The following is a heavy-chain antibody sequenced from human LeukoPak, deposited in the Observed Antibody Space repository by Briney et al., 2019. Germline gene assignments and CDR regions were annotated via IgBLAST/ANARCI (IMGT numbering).Heavy chain of an antibody. V-gene: IGHV5-51*01. D-gene: IGHD5-24*01. CDR1: GYSFFSNYW. J-gene: IGHJ4*02. CDR3: ARASRDGYNQSFDY. CDR2: LYPGDSDS. Sequence: GESLKISCKAYGYSFFSNYWIAWVRQMPGKGLEWMGILYPGDSDSRYSPSFQGQVTISADRSISTAYLHWSSLKVSDTAMYYCARASRDGYNQSFDYWGQGTLVTVSS.